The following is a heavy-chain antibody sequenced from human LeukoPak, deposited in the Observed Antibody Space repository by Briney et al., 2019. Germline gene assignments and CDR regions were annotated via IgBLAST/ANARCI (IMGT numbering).Heavy chain of an antibody. J-gene: IGHJ5*02. Sequence: ASVKVSCKASGYTFTGYYMHRVRQAPGQGLEWMGWINPNSGGTNYAQKFQGRVTMTRDTSISTAYMELSRLRSDDTAVYYCASRERSSTSFRFDPWDQGTLVTVSS. D-gene: IGHD2-2*01. CDR2: INPNSGGT. V-gene: IGHV1-2*02. CDR3: ASRERSSTSFRFDP. CDR1: GYTFTGYY.